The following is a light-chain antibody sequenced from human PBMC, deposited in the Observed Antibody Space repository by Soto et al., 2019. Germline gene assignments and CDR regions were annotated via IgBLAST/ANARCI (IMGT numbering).Light chain of an antibody. CDR3: QQLHSYPLP. V-gene: IGKV1-9*01. CDR2: AAS. J-gene: IGKJ4*01. CDR1: QGISSY. Sequence: DIQLTQSPSFLSASVGDRVTITCRASQGISSYLAWYQQKPGKAPKLLIYAASTLQSGVPSRFSGSGSGTEFTLTISSLQPEDFATYYCQQLHSYPLPLGGGPKVDIK.